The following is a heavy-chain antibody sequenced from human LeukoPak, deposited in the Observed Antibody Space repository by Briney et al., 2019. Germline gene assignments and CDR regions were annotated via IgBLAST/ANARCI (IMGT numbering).Heavy chain of an antibody. CDR2: ISASGGST. D-gene: IGHD3/OR15-3a*01. V-gene: IGHV3-23*01. Sequence: GGSLRLSCAVSGFTFRSHDMSWVRQAPGKGLEWVSGISASGGSTFYADSVKGRFTISRDNSKNTLYLQMNGLRVEDTAVYYCVREGPRGLAFDIWGQGTMVTVSS. J-gene: IGHJ3*02. CDR3: VREGPRGLAFDI. CDR1: GFTFRSHD.